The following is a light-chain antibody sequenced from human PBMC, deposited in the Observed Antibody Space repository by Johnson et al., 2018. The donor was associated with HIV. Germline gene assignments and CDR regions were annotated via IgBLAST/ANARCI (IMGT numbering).Light chain of an antibody. CDR1: SSNIGNNY. Sequence: QSVLTQPPSVSAAPGQKVTISCSGSSSNIGNNYVSWYQQLPGTAPKLLIYDNSKRPSGIPDRFSGSKSGTSATLGITGLQTGDEADYYCGTWDSTLSGTSYAFGTGTKVTVL. CDR2: DNS. V-gene: IGLV1-51*01. CDR3: GTWDSTLSGTSYA. J-gene: IGLJ1*01.